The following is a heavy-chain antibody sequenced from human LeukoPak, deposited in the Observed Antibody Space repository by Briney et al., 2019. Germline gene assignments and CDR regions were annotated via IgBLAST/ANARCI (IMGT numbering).Heavy chain of an antibody. V-gene: IGHV3-48*04. CDR1: GFTFSSYN. CDR3: ARRAIAEGFDY. D-gene: IGHD6-13*01. Sequence: GGSLRLSCVASGFTFSSYNINWVRQAPGKGLEWVSYISSSGRTIYYADSVKGRFTISRDSAKNSLYLQMDSLRVEDTAVYYCARRAIAEGFDYWGQGTLVTVSS. J-gene: IGHJ4*02. CDR2: ISSSGRTI.